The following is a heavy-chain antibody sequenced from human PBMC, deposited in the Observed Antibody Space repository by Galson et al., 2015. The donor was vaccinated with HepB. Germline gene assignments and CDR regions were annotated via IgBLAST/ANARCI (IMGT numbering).Heavy chain of an antibody. CDR3: ARQMGSIVVVVAAIDY. CDR2: ISSSGSTI. V-gene: IGHV3-11*01. Sequence: SLRLSCAASGFTFSDYYMSWIRQAPGKGLEWVSYISSSGSTIYYADSVKGRFTISRDNAKNSLYLQMNSLRAEDTAVYYCARQMGSIVVVVAAIDYWGQGTLVTVSS. D-gene: IGHD2-15*01. CDR1: GFTFSDYY. J-gene: IGHJ4*02.